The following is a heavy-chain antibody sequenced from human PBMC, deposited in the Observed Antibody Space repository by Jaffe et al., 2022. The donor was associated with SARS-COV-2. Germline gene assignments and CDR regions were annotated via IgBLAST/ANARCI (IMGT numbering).Heavy chain of an antibody. CDR3: ARGILTGYYYYYYYMDV. Sequence: QVQLVQSGAEVKKPGASVKVSCKASGYTFTSYDINWVRQATGQGLEWMGWMNPNSGNTGYAQKFQGRVTMTRNTSISTAYMELSSLRSEDTAVYYCARGILTGYYYYYYYMDVWGKGTTVTVSS. J-gene: IGHJ6*03. D-gene: IGHD3-9*01. CDR1: GYTFTSYD. V-gene: IGHV1-8*01. CDR2: MNPNSGNT.